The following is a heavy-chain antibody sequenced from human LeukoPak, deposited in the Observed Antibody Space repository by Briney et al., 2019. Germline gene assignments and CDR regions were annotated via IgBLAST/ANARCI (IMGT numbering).Heavy chain of an antibody. CDR2: IYHSGST. V-gene: IGHV4-30-2*01. Sequence: KPSETLSLTCTVPGGSISSGGYYWSRIRQPPGKGLEWIGYIYHSGSTYYNPSLKSRVTISVDRSKNQFTLKLSSVTAADTAVYYCAALGVPVAKATFGLWGQGTMVTVSS. CDR1: GGSISSGGYY. CDR3: AALGVPVAKATFGL. D-gene: IGHD2-2*01. J-gene: IGHJ3*01.